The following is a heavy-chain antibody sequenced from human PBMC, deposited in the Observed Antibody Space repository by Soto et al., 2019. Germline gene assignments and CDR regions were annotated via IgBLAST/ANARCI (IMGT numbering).Heavy chain of an antibody. Sequence: GESLKISCKGSGYSFTSYWIGWVRQMPGKGLEWMGIIYPGDSDTRYSPSFQGQVTISADKSISTAYLQWSSLKASDTAMYYCARRKLSTPYYHGMDVWGQGTTVTVSS. V-gene: IGHV5-51*01. CDR2: IYPGDSDT. CDR1: GYSFTSYW. J-gene: IGHJ6*02. CDR3: ARRKLSTPYYHGMDV.